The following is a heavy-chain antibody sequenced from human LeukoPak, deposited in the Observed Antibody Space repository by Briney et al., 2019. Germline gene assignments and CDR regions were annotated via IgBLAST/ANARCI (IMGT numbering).Heavy chain of an antibody. D-gene: IGHD4-17*01. CDR2: INHSGST. V-gene: IGHV4-34*01. Sequence: PSETLSLTCAVYGGSFRGYYWSGIRQPPGKGLEWIGEINHSGSTNYDPSLKSRVTISVDTSKNQFSLKLSSVTAADTAVYYCAVGDYGDYVDYWGQGTLVTVSS. CDR1: GGSFRGYY. CDR3: AVGDYGDYVDY. J-gene: IGHJ4*02.